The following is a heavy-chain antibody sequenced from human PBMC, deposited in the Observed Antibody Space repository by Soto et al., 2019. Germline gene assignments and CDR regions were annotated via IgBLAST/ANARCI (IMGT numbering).Heavy chain of an antibody. CDR2: ISYDGSNK. CDR3: ARDAVAGTYYFDY. J-gene: IGHJ4*02. D-gene: IGHD6-19*01. Sequence: QVPLVESGGGVVQPGRSLRLSCAASGFTFSSYAMHWVRQAPGKGLEWVAVISYDGSNKYYADSVKGRFTISRDNSKNTLYLQMNSLRAEDTAVYYCARDAVAGTYYFDYWGQGTLVTVSS. V-gene: IGHV3-30-3*01. CDR1: GFTFSSYA.